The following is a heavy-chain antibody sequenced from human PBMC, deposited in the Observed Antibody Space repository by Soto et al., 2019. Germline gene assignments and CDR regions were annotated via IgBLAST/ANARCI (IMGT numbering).Heavy chain of an antibody. CDR1: GGTFSSYA. CDR2: IISIFGTA. J-gene: IGHJ6*02. D-gene: IGHD3-10*01. CDR3: ARDVPMVREIYYGMDV. V-gene: IGHV1-69*13. Sequence: SVKASCKASGGTFSSYAISWVRQAPGQGLEWMGGIISIFGTANYAQKFQGRVTITADESTSTAYMELSSLRSEDTAVYYCARDVPMVREIYYGMDVWGQGTTVTVSS.